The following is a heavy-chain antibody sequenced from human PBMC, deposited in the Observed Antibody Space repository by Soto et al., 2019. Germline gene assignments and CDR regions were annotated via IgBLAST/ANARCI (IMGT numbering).Heavy chain of an antibody. V-gene: IGHV1-46*01. CDR2: INPSGGST. CDR1: GYTFTSSY. CDR3: AREEREYCSGGSCPRAFAP. D-gene: IGHD2-15*01. J-gene: IGHJ5*02. Sequence: ASVKVSCKAPGYTFTSSYMHWVRQTPGQGLEWMGIINPSGGSTSYAQKLQGSVTMTRDTSTSTVYMELSTLRSEDTAVYYCAREEREYCSGGSCPRAFAPWGQGTLVPASS.